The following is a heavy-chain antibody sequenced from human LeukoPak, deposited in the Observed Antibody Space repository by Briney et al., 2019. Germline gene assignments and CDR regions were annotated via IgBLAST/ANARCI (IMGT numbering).Heavy chain of an antibody. CDR2: INAGNGNT. V-gene: IGHV1-3*01. Sequence: ASVKVSCKASGYTFTSYAMHWVRQAPGQRLEWMGWINAGNGNTKYSQKFQGRVAITRDTSASTAYMELSSLRSEDTAVYYCARVDTDNWFDPWGQGTLVTVSS. J-gene: IGHJ5*02. CDR3: ARVDTDNWFDP. D-gene: IGHD5-18*01. CDR1: GYTFTSYA.